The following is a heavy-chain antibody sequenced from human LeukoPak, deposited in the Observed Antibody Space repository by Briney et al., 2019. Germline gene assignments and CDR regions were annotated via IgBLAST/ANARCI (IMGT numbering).Heavy chain of an antibody. Sequence: SETLSLTCTVSGGSISSYYWSRIRQHPGKGLEWIGYIYYSGSTYYNPSLKSRVTISVDTSKNQFSLKLSSVTAADTAVYYCARGAATKWTNDYWGQGTLVTVSS. CDR3: ARGAATKWTNDY. J-gene: IGHJ4*02. D-gene: IGHD2-8*01. CDR1: GGSISSYY. V-gene: IGHV4-59*06. CDR2: IYYSGST.